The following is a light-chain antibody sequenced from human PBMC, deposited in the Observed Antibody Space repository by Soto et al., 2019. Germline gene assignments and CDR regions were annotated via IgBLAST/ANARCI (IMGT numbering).Light chain of an antibody. J-gene: IGKJ4*01. CDR2: HAS. CDR1: EDVKSR. CDR3: KQSDYFPVT. Sequence: DIQMTQSPSSVSASVGDKVTISCRASEDVKSRLAWYQQTPGKAPNLLIFHASSLQSGVPSRFSGSGSGTDFTLTISSLEPEDFATCYCKQSDYFPVTFGGGTKVE. V-gene: IGKV1-12*01.